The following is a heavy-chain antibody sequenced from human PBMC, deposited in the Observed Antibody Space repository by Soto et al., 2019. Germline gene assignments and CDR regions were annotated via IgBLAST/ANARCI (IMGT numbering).Heavy chain of an antibody. V-gene: IGHV3-74*01. CDR2: ISPDGSNR. D-gene: IGHD3-16*01. J-gene: IGHJ4*02. CDR3: ESWGHMVPVSPTESDN. Sequence: GGSLRLSCAASGFTFSTYWMNWVRQTPGKGLMWVSRISPDGSNRGYADSVEGRFTVSRDNAKNTLYLQMHSLRAEDTAMYYCESWGHMVPVSPTESDNWVERSLVTVSS. CDR1: GFTFSTYW.